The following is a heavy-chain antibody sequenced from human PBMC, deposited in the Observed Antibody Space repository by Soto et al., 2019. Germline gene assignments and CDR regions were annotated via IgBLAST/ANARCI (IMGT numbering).Heavy chain of an antibody. CDR3: ARGGYYDNVWGKWSHYGLDV. V-gene: IGHV1-18*01. Sequence: QVQLVQSASEVMKPGASVKVSCKASGYTFIRYGITWVRQAPGQRLEWMGWISPYNDQTIYAQKLQGRVTMTADTSTRTVYMQLRSLKSDETAVYYCARGGYYDNVWGKWSHYGLDVWCQGTSVTVSS. CDR1: GYTFIRYG. D-gene: IGHD3-16*01. J-gene: IGHJ6*02. CDR2: ISPYNDQT.